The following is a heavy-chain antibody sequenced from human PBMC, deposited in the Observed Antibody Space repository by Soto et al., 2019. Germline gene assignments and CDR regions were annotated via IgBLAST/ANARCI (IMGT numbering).Heavy chain of an antibody. CDR1: GGSISSSSYY. V-gene: IGHV4-39*01. D-gene: IGHD1-1*01. CDR2: IYYSGCT. CDR3: ARQGRGWNDLDRFDP. Sequence: QLQLQESGPGLVKPSETLSLTCTVSGGSISSSSYYWGWIRQSPGKGLEWIGSIYYSGCTYHKPSHKSRVSISVDPSQNQPSLKLSSLTAADTAVYYCARQGRGWNDLDRFDPWGQGTLVTVSS. J-gene: IGHJ5*02.